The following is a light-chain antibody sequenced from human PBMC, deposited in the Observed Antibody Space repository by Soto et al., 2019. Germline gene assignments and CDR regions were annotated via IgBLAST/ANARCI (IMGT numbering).Light chain of an antibody. V-gene: IGKV3-20*01. Sequence: EIVLTQSPGTLSLSPGERATLSCRASQSVNSNYLAWYQQKPGQSPRVLMYGTSNRATGIPDRFSGSGSGTDFTLTISRLEPEAVAVYYCQQYDESFRTFGQGTKVEIK. CDR1: QSVNSNY. J-gene: IGKJ1*01. CDR2: GTS. CDR3: QQYDESFRT.